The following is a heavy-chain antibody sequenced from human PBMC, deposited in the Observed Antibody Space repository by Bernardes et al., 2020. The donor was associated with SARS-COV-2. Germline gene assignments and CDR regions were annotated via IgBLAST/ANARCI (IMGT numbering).Heavy chain of an antibody. D-gene: IGHD3-10*01. J-gene: IGHJ2*01. CDR1: GFTFDDYA. CDR3: AKAPYYGSGSVRGWYFDL. Sequence: GGSLRLSCAASGFTFDDYAMHWVRQAPGKGLEWVSGISWNSGSIGYADSVKGRFTISRDNAKNSLYLQMNSLRAEDTALYYCAKAPYYGSGSVRGWYFDLWGRGTLVTVSS. CDR2: ISWNSGSI. V-gene: IGHV3-9*01.